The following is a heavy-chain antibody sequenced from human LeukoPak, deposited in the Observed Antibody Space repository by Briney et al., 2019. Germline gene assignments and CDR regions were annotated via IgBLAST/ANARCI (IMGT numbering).Heavy chain of an antibody. CDR3: ASPPTYDFWSGSGGYDY. V-gene: IGHV1-69*13. D-gene: IGHD3-3*01. CDR2: IIPIFGTA. J-gene: IGHJ4*02. CDR1: GGTFSSYA. Sequence: SVKVSCKASGGTFSSYAISWVRQAPGQGLEWMGGIIPIFGTANYAQKFQGRVTITADESTSTAYMELSSLRSEDTAVYYCASPPTYDFWSGSGGYDYWGQGTLVTVSS.